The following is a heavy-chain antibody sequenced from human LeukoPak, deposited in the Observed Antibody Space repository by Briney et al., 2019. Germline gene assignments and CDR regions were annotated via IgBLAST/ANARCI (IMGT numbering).Heavy chain of an antibody. CDR2: ISWDGGST. CDR3: ARNENSGWGYFDY. V-gene: IGHV3-43*01. D-gene: IGHD5-12*01. CDR1: GFTFDDYT. J-gene: IGHJ4*02. Sequence: GGSLRLSCAASGFTFDDYTMHWVRQAPGKGLEWVSLISWDGGSTYYADSVKGRFTISRDNSKDTLYLQMNSLRAEDTAVYYCARNENSGWGYFDYWGQGTLVTVSS.